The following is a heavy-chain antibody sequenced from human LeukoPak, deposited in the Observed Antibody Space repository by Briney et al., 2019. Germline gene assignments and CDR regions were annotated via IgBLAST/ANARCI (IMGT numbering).Heavy chain of an antibody. CDR3: ARSREDYYYYGMDV. J-gene: IGHJ6*02. CDR2: VYYTGST. CDR1: GGSVSSYY. V-gene: IGHV4-59*02. Sequence: SETLSLTCTVSGGSVSSYYWSWIRQPPGKGLEWIGYVYYTGSTNHNPSLKSRVTISVDTSKNQFSLKLSSVTAADTAVYYCARSREDYYYYGMDVWGQGTTVTVSS. D-gene: IGHD2-2*01.